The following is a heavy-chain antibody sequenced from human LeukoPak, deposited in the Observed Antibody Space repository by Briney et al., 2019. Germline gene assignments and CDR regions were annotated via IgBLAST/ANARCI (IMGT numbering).Heavy chain of an antibody. J-gene: IGHJ4*02. V-gene: IGHV3-64*01. Sequence: PGGSLRLSCAASGFTFSSYAMHWVRQAPGKGLEYVSAISSNGGSTYYANSVKGRLTISRDNSKNTLYLQMGSLRAEDMAVYYCARGGRGLGITMVRGDENFDYWGQGTLVTVSS. CDR2: ISSNGGST. D-gene: IGHD3-10*01. CDR1: GFTFSSYA. CDR3: ARGGRGLGITMVRGDENFDY.